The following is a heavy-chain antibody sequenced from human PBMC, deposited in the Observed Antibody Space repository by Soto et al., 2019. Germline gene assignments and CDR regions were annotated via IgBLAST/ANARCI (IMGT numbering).Heavy chain of an antibody. D-gene: IGHD5-12*01. Sequence: PSETLSLTCAVYGGSFSGYYWSWIRQPPGKGLEWIGEINHSGSTNYNPSLKSRVTISVDTSKNQFSLKLSSVTAADTAVYYCARVGLQSIYDGMDVWGQGTTVTVSS. J-gene: IGHJ6*02. CDR1: GGSFSGYY. CDR2: INHSGST. V-gene: IGHV4-34*01. CDR3: ARVGLQSIYDGMDV.